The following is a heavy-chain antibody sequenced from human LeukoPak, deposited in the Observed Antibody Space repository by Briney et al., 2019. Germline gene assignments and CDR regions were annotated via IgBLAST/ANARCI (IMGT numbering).Heavy chain of an antibody. J-gene: IGHJ4*02. CDR2: IRNKADGYTT. V-gene: IGHV3-72*01. Sequence: PGGSLRLSCVASGFTFSPHYMDWLRQSPGQGLEWVGLIRNKADGYTTIYAASVKGRFTISRDDSKNSVYLQMDSLKTEDTAVYYCGDLGSTGTDHWGQGTLVTVSS. CDR1: GFTFSPHY. D-gene: IGHD4-17*01. CDR3: GDLGSTGTDH.